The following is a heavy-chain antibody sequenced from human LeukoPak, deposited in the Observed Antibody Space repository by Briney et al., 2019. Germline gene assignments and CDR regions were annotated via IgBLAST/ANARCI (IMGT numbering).Heavy chain of an antibody. CDR2: IKQDASER. V-gene: IGHV3-7*01. D-gene: IGHD6-6*01. J-gene: IGHJ4*02. CDR1: GFTFSNSW. CDR3: ARDIGIAARPVFGY. Sequence: GGSLRLSCVTSGFTFSNSWMAWVRQAPGKGPEWVANIKQDASERYHVDSVKGRFTISRDNAKNSLYLQMNSLRAEDAAVYYCARDIGIAARPVFGYWGQGTLVTVSS.